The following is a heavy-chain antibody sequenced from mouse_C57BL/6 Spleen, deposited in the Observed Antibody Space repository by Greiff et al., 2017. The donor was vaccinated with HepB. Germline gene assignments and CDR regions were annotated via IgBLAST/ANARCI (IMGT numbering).Heavy chain of an antibody. V-gene: IGHV5-4*03. CDR1: GFTFSSYA. Sequence: EVKVVESGGGLVKPGGSLKLSCAASGFTFSSYAMSWVRQTPEKRLEWVATISDGGSYTYYPDNVKGRFTISRDNAKNNLYLQMSHLKSEDTAMYYCARGDYYAMDYWGQGTSVTVSS. J-gene: IGHJ4*01. CDR3: ARGDYYAMDY. CDR2: ISDGGSYT.